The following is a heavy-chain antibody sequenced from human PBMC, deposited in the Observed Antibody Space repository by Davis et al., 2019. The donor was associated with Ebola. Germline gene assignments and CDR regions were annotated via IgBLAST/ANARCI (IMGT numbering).Heavy chain of an antibody. J-gene: IGHJ4*02. V-gene: IGHV3-73*01. Sequence: GESLKISCAASGFTFSGSAMHWVRQASGKGLEWVGRIRSKANSYATAYAASVKGRFTISRDDSKNTAYLQMNSLKTEDTAVYYCSVTVAGLDYWGQGTLVTVSS. CDR2: IRSKANSYAT. CDR3: SVTVAGLDY. D-gene: IGHD6-19*01. CDR1: GFTFSGSA.